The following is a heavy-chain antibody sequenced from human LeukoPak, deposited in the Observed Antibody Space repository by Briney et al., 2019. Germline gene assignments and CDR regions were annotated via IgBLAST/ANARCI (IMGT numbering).Heavy chain of an antibody. CDR3: ARAGQGFDS. CDR2: INGDGTIT. CDR1: GFTFNNYW. J-gene: IGHJ4*02. Sequence: GGSLRLSCAASGFTFNNYWMHWVRQGPGKGLVWVSRINGDGTITSYADFVKGQFTISRDNARNTVYLQMHGLRVEDTAVYYCARAGQGFDSWGQGTLVTVSS. V-gene: IGHV3-74*01.